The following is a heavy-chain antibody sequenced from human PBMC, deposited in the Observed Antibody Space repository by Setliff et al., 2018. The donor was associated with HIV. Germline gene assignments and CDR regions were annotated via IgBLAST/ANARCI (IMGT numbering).Heavy chain of an antibody. Sequence: GGSLRLSCAASGFTFRNAWMSWVRQAPGKGLEWVGRIKSKSDGGAVHYAAPVKGRFTISRDDSQDTLYLEMNSLTNEGTAMYYCTTYSSVYYHSDCWGQGTLVTVSS. J-gene: IGHJ4*02. D-gene: IGHD3-22*01. V-gene: IGHV3-15*06. CDR3: TTYSSVYYHSDC. CDR2: IKSKSDGGAV. CDR1: GFTFRNAW.